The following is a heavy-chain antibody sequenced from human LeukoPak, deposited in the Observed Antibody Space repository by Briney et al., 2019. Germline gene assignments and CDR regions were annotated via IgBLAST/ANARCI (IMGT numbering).Heavy chain of an antibody. J-gene: IGHJ6*02. V-gene: IGHV1-18*01. D-gene: IGHD6-13*01. Sequence: GASVKVSCKASGYTFTSYGISWVRQAPGQGLEWMGWISAYNGNTNYAQKLQGRVTMTIDTSTSTAYMELSSLRSDDTAVYYCARDPIYSSSWGGGMDVWGQGTTVTVSS. CDR1: GYTFTSYG. CDR2: ISAYNGNT. CDR3: ARDPIYSSSWGGGMDV.